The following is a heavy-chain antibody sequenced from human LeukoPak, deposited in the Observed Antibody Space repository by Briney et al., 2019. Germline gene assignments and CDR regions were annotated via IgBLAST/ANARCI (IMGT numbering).Heavy chain of an antibody. CDR1: GFTFSNAW. V-gene: IGHV3-15*01. Sequence: PGGSLRLSCAASGFTFSNAWMSWVRQAPGKGLEWVGRIKSKTDGGTTDFAAPVKGRFTISRDNAKNSLYLQMNSLRVEDTAVYYCAREGADGYNVGFDYWGQGTLVTVSS. CDR3: AREGADGYNVGFDY. J-gene: IGHJ4*02. CDR2: IKSKTDGGTT. D-gene: IGHD5-24*01.